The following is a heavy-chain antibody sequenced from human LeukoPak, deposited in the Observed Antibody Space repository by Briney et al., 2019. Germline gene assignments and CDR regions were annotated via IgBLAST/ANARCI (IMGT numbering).Heavy chain of an antibody. CDR1: GFTFDDYA. CDR2: ITGGADST. Sequence: GGSLRLSCAASGFTFDDYAMHWVRQAPGKGLEWVSLITGGADSTYYVDSVKGRFTISRDNSKNSLYLQMNSLRTEDTALYYCAKAHGSGNYYFYYMDIWGKGTTVTVSS. D-gene: IGHD3-10*01. CDR3: AKAHGSGNYYFYYMDI. J-gene: IGHJ6*03. V-gene: IGHV3-43*02.